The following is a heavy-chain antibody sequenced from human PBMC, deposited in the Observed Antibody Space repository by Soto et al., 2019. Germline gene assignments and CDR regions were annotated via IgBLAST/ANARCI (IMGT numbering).Heavy chain of an antibody. D-gene: IGHD1-26*01. V-gene: IGHV4-61*01. CDR3: ARGGWELLNFDY. CDR2: IYYSGST. Sequence: KTSETLSLTCTVSGGSVSSGSYYWSWIRQPPGKGLEWIGYIYYSGSTNYNPSLKSRVTISVDTSKNQFSLKLSSVTAADTAVYYCARGGWELLNFDYWAREPWSPSPQ. J-gene: IGHJ4*02. CDR1: GGSVSSGSYY.